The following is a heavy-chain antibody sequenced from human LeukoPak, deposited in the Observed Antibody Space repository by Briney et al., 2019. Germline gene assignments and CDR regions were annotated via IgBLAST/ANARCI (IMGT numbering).Heavy chain of an antibody. J-gene: IGHJ4*02. CDR3: ASFRLQRGYSYGYDRLFDY. CDR1: GGSFSGYY. V-gene: IGHV4-34*01. D-gene: IGHD5-18*01. CDR2: INHSGST. Sequence: SETLSLTCAVYGGSFSGYYWSWIRQPPGKGLEWIGEINHSGSTNYNPSLKSRVTISVDTSKNQFSLKLSSVTAADTAVYYCASFRLQRGYSYGYDRLFDYWGQGTLVTVSS.